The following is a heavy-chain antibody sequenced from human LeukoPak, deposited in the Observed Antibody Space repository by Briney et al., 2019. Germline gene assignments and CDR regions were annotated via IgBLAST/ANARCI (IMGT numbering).Heavy chain of an antibody. CDR1: GFTFSGSA. V-gene: IGHV3-73*01. CDR2: IRSKANSYAT. Sequence: PGGSLRLSCAASGFTFSGSAMHWVRQASGKGLEWVDRIRSKANSYATAYAASVKGRFTISRDDSKNTAYLQMNSLKTEDTAVYYCTRHQGSKPHDYWGQGTLVTVSS. CDR3: TRHQGSKPHDY. J-gene: IGHJ4*02.